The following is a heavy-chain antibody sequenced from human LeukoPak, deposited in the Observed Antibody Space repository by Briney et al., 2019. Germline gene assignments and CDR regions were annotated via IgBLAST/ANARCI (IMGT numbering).Heavy chain of an antibody. CDR3: AKLCVATEAFDI. Sequence: GGSLRLSCAASGFTFSSYAMSWVRQAPGKGLEWVSAISGSGGSTYYADSVKGRFTISRDNSKNTLHLQMNSLRAEDTAVYYCAKLCVATEAFDIWGQGTMVTVSS. D-gene: IGHD5-12*01. CDR2: ISGSGGST. V-gene: IGHV3-23*01. J-gene: IGHJ3*02. CDR1: GFTFSSYA.